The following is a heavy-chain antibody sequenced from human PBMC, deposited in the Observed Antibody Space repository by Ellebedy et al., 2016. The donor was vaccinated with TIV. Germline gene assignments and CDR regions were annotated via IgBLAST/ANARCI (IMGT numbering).Heavy chain of an antibody. Sequence: GESLKISCAASGFTFRSHSMTWVRQAPGKGLEWVAVISYDGSNKYYADSVKGRFTISRDNSKNTLYLQMNSLRAEDTAVYYCAKSYYDSSGYDDAFDIWGQGTMVTVSS. CDR2: ISYDGSNK. D-gene: IGHD3-22*01. V-gene: IGHV3-30*18. J-gene: IGHJ3*02. CDR1: GFTFRSHS. CDR3: AKSYYDSSGYDDAFDI.